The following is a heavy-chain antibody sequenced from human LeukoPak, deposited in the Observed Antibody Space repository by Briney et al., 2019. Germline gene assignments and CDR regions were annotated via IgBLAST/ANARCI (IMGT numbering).Heavy chain of an antibody. CDR2: ISGSSYYI. CDR1: GFTFSRYS. Sequence: PGGSLRLSCAASGFTFSRYSMNWVRQAPGKGLEWVSSISGSSYYIYYADSVKGRFTISRDNAKNSLYLQMNSLRAEDTAVYYCARDKGGRGFTYGQPLDYWGQGTLVTVSS. J-gene: IGHJ4*02. CDR3: ARDKGGRGFTYGQPLDY. D-gene: IGHD5-18*01. V-gene: IGHV3-21*01.